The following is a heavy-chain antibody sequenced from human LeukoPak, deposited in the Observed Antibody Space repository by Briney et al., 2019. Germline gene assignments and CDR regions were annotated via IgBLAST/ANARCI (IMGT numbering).Heavy chain of an antibody. CDR3: AKGSIAARSGIFDY. D-gene: IGHD6-6*01. CDR1: GFTFIHYA. CDR2: ISDSGGYT. V-gene: IGHV3-23*01. J-gene: IGHJ4*02. Sequence: GGSLRLSCAASGFTFIHYAMGWVRQAPGKGLEWVSTISDSGGYTYYADSVKGRFTISRDNSKNTLYVQMNSLRAEDTAVYYCAKGSIAARSGIFDYWGQGTLVTVSS.